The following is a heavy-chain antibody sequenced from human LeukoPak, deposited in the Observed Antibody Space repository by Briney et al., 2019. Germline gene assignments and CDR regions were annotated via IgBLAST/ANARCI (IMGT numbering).Heavy chain of an antibody. CDR1: GGSISSSSYY. V-gene: IGHV4-39*01. CDR2: IYYSGST. J-gene: IGHJ4*02. CDR3: ARHPGGDYSYYFDY. D-gene: IGHD4-17*01. Sequence: SETLSLTCTVSGGSISSSSYYWGWIRQPPGKGLEWIGSIYYSGSTYYNPSLKSRVTISVDTSKNQFSLKLSSVTAADTALYYCARHPGGDYSYYFDYWGQGTLVTVSS.